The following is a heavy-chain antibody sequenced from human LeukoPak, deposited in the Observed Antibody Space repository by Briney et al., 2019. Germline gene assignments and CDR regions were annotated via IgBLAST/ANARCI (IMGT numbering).Heavy chain of an antibody. CDR1: GGSFSGYY. CDR2: INHSGST. V-gene: IGHV4-34*01. D-gene: IGHD6-13*01. Sequence: SETLSLTCAVYGGSFSGYYWSWIRQPPGKGLEWIGEINHSGSTNYNPSLKSRVTISVDTSKNQFSLKLSPVTAADTAVYYCARVYYSNSYDYWYFDLWGRGTLVTVSS. J-gene: IGHJ2*01. CDR3: ARVYYSNSYDYWYFDL.